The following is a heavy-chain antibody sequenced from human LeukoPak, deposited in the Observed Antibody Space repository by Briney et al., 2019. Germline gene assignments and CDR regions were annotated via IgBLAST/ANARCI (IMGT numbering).Heavy chain of an antibody. J-gene: IGHJ4*02. CDR1: GFRFSAYG. Sequence: NPGGSLRLSCDASGFRFSAYGMSWVRQAPGQGLEWVSGLSANGSVTFYARSVRGRFTISRDNSKNTLHLQMSSLRADDSALYYCARFSDYGEYWGQGTLVIVSS. V-gene: IGHV3-23*01. CDR3: ARFSDYGEY. D-gene: IGHD4-17*01. CDR2: LSANGSVT.